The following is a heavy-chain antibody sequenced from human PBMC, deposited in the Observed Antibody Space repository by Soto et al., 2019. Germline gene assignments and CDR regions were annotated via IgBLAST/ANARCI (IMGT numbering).Heavy chain of an antibody. CDR2: ISSSGSTI. CDR1: GFTFSDYY. J-gene: IGHJ5*02. CDR3: ARDYYDFWSGEATNAHWFDP. V-gene: IGHV3-11*01. D-gene: IGHD3-3*01. Sequence: GGSLRLSCAASGFTFSDYYMGWIRQAPGKGLEWVSYISSSGSTIYYADSVKGRFTISRDNAKNSLYLQMNSLRAEDTAVYYCARDYYDFWSGEATNAHWFDPWGQGTLVTVSS.